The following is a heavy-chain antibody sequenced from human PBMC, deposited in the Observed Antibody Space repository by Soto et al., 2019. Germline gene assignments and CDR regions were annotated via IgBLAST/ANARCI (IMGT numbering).Heavy chain of an antibody. J-gene: IGHJ4*02. CDR1: GFTFSDYA. D-gene: IGHD6-19*01. V-gene: IGHV3-30*03. CDR2: VSHDGRNT. CDR3: GKGGGQLLGTSDFNY. Sequence: VQLVESGGGVVQPGRSLRLSCAASGFTFSDYAMHWVRQAPGKGLEWVAVVSHDGRNTHYADSVKGRFTISRDSSKNTVSLEKTSPRAEDQGCYYCGKGGGQLLGTSDFNYWGQGALVTVSS.